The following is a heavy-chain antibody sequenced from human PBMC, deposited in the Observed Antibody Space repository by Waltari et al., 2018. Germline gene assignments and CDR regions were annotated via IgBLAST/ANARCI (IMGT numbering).Heavy chain of an antibody. CDR3: ARKGRDSSSSRKAFDI. J-gene: IGHJ3*02. CDR1: GGSISSSASL. V-gene: IGHV4-39*01. CDR2: VYYSGST. D-gene: IGHD6-6*01. Sequence: QLQLQESGPGLVKPSEPLSLTCTVPGGSISSSASLRDWIRQPPVKGLEWIGSVYYSGSTYYNSSLKSRVTISVDTSKNQFSLILSSVTAADTAVYYCARKGRDSSSSRKAFDIWGQGTMVTVSS.